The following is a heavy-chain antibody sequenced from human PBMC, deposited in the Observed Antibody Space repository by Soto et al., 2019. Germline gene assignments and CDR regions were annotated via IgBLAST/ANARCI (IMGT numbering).Heavy chain of an antibody. CDR2: ISWNSGSI. CDR3: AKGLRLGRQWLVLPLDAFDI. V-gene: IGHV3-9*01. CDR1: GFTFDDYA. Sequence: LRLSCAASGFTFDDYAMHWVRQAPGKGLEWVSGISWNSGSIGYADSVKGRFTISRDNAKNSLYLQMNSLRAEDTALYYCAKGLRLGRQWLVLPLDAFDIWGQGTMVTVSS. J-gene: IGHJ3*02. D-gene: IGHD6-19*01.